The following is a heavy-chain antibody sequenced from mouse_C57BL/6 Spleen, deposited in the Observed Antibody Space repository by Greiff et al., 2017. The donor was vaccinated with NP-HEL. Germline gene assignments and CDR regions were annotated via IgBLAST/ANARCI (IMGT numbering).Heavy chain of an antibody. D-gene: IGHD1-1*01. Sequence: QVHVKQPGAELVKPGASVKLSCKASGYTFTSYWMHWVKQRPGQGLEWIGMIHPNSGSTNYNEKFKSKATLTVDKSSSTAYMQLSSLTSEDSAVYYCARGGYYYGSRGLDYWGQGTTLTVSS. J-gene: IGHJ2*01. CDR2: IHPNSGST. CDR3: ARGGYYYGSRGLDY. V-gene: IGHV1-64*01. CDR1: GYTFTSYW.